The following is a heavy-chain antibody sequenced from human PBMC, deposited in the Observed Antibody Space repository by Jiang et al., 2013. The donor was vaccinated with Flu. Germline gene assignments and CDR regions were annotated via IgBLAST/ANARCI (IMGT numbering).Heavy chain of an antibody. D-gene: IGHD1-26*01. Sequence: TELSMHWVRQAPGKGLEWMGGFDPEDGETIYAQKFQGRVTMTEDTSTDTAYMELSSLRSEDTAVYYCATVTWELLREGYFDYWGQGTLVTVSS. CDR2: FDPEDGET. CDR3: ATVTWELLREGYFDY. CDR1: TELS. J-gene: IGHJ4*02. V-gene: IGHV1-24*01.